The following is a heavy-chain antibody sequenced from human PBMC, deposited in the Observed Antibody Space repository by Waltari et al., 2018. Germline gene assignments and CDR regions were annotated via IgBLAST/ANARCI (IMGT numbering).Heavy chain of an antibody. Sequence: EVQLVESGGGLVQPGGSLRLSCAASGFTFSSYWMHWVRQAPGKGLVGVSRINTDGSSTSYADAVKGRFTISRDNDKNTLYLQMNSLRAEDTAVYYCARDLTVTTGNDAFDIWGQGTMVTVSS. J-gene: IGHJ3*02. V-gene: IGHV3-74*01. D-gene: IGHD4-4*01. CDR3: ARDLTVTTGNDAFDI. CDR2: INTDGSST. CDR1: GFTFSSYW.